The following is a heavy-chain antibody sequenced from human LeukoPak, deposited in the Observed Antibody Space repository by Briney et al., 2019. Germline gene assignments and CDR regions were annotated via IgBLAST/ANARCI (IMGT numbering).Heavy chain of an antibody. CDR3: ARESIAAAGTEILYGARANFDI. D-gene: IGHD6-13*01. J-gene: IGHJ3*02. Sequence: PSETLSLTCTVSGGSISSGSYYWSWIRQPAGKGLEWIGRIYTSGSTNYNPSLKSRVTTSVDTSKNQFSLKLSSVTAADTAVYYCARESIAAAGTEILYGARANFDIWGQGTMVTVSS. CDR2: IYTSGST. CDR1: GGSISSGSYY. V-gene: IGHV4-61*02.